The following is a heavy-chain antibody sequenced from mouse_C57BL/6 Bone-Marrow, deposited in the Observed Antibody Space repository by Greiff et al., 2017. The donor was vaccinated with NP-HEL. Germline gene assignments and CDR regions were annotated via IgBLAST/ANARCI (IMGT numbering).Heavy chain of an antibody. CDR1: GYTFTSYW. Sequence: QVQLQQPGAELVRPGSSVKLSCKASGYTFTSYWMHWVKQRPIQGLEWIGNIDPSDSETHYNQKFKDKATLTVDKSSSTDYMQLSSLTSEDSAVYYCARFPYGSSHAYWGQGTLVTVSA. J-gene: IGHJ3*01. CDR2: IDPSDSET. D-gene: IGHD1-1*01. V-gene: IGHV1-52*01. CDR3: ARFPYGSSHAY.